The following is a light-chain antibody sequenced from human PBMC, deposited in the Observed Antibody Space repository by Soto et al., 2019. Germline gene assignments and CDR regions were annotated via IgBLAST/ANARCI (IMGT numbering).Light chain of an antibody. CDR1: QTIDSW. V-gene: IGKV1-5*03. CDR2: KAS. J-gene: IGKJ5*01. Sequence: DVQMTQSPSTLSPSVGDSITITCRASQTIDSWLAWYQQRPGKPPNLLIYKASTLASGVPSRFSGTGSGTDFTLTISSLQPEDFATYYCQLLNNSPIIFGQGTRLEI. CDR3: QLLNNSPII.